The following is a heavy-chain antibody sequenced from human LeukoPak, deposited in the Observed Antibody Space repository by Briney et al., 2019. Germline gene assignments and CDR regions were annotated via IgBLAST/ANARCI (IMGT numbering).Heavy chain of an antibody. V-gene: IGHV3-30*15. CDR1: GFTFSSNA. CDR3: ARDPYYYDSSGYLDY. D-gene: IGHD3-22*01. J-gene: IGHJ4*02. Sequence: GGSLRLSCAASGFTFSSNAMHWVRRAPGKGLEWVAVISYDGSDKYYAVSVRGRFTISRDNPKNTLYLQMGSLRAEDTAVYYCARDPYYYDSSGYLDYWGQGTLVTVSS. CDR2: ISYDGSDK.